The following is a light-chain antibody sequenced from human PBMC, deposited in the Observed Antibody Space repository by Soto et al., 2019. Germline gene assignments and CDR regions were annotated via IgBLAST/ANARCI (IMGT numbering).Light chain of an antibody. J-gene: IGLJ3*02. CDR2: SNN. V-gene: IGLV1-44*01. CDR1: SSNIGSNT. CDR3: AAWDDSLNGWV. Sequence: QSVLTQPPSASGTPGQRVTISCSESSSNIGSNTVNWYQQLPGTAPKLLIYSNNQRPSGVPDRFSGSKSGTVASLAISGLQSEDEADYYCAAWDDSLNGWVFGGGTKLTVL.